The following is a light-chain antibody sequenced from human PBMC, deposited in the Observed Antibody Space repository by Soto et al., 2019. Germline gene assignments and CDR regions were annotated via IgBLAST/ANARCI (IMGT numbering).Light chain of an antibody. V-gene: IGLV1-44*01. CDR1: RSNIGNNA. CDR3: ATWDDSLNARGV. Sequence: QSVLPQPHSASGTPGQRVTISCSGSRSNIGNNAVSWYQQFPGTAPKLLIYNNNQRPSGVPDRLSGSKSGTSASLAISGLQSEDEADYYCATWDDSLNARGVFGGGTKLTVL. CDR2: NNN. J-gene: IGLJ3*02.